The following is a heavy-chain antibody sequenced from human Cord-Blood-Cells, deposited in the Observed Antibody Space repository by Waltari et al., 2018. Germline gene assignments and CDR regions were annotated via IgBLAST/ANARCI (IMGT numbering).Heavy chain of an antibody. CDR1: GFTFSSYA. CDR3: ASELIDAFDI. CDR2: ISYDGSNK. V-gene: IGHV3-30-3*01. Sequence: QVQLVESGGGVVQPGRSLRLSCAASGFTFSSYAMHWVRQAPGKGLEWVAVISYDGSNKYYADSMKGRFTISRDNSKNTLYLQMNSLRAEDTAVYYCASELIDAFDIWGQGTMVTVSS. J-gene: IGHJ3*02.